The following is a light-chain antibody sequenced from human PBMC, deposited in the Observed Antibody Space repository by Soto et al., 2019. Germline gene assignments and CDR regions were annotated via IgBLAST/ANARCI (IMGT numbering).Light chain of an antibody. V-gene: IGKV3-15*01. CDR2: GAS. J-gene: IGKJ5*01. Sequence: EILLTQSPDTLSLSPGERATLSCRASQSVSSNLAWYQQKPGQAPRLLIYGASTRATGIPARCSGSGCGRDFTFTISSLQPEDIATYYCQQYDNLPITFGQGTRLEIK. CDR1: QSVSSN. CDR3: QQYDNLPIT.